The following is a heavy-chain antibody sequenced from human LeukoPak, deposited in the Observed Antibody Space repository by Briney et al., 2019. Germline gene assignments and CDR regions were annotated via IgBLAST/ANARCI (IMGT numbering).Heavy chain of an antibody. Sequence: PGRSLRLSCAASGFTFSSYAMHWVRQAPGNGLEWVAVISYDGSNKYYADSVKGRFTISRDNSKNTLYLQMNSLRAEDTAVYYCARGAAAGTYSFDYWGQGTLVTVSS. CDR3: ARGAAAGTYSFDY. D-gene: IGHD6-13*01. CDR2: ISYDGSNK. CDR1: GFTFSSYA. J-gene: IGHJ4*02. V-gene: IGHV3-30-3*01.